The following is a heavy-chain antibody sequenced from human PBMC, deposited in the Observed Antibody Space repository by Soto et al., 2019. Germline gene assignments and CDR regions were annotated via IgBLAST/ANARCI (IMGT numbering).Heavy chain of an antibody. D-gene: IGHD4-17*01. Sequence: VQLVESGGGLVQPGGSLRLSCAASGFTFSSYWMHWVRQAPGKGLVWVSGITGDGSDASSADSVKGRFAISRDKAKNTLYLQMNGLRAEDTAVYYCARATMTTAVDYWGQGTLVTVSS. V-gene: IGHV3-74*01. CDR1: GFTFSSYW. J-gene: IGHJ4*02. CDR2: ITGDGSDA. CDR3: ARATMTTAVDY.